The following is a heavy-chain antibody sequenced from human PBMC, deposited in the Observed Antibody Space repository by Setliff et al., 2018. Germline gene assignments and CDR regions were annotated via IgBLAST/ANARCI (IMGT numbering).Heavy chain of an antibody. D-gene: IGHD3-16*02. V-gene: IGHV4-31*03. CDR3: ARDNNPGYRGYWGRFDY. Sequence: SETLSLTCTVSGGSISSGGYYWSCIRQHPGKGLEWIGYIYYSGSTYYNPSLKSRVTISVDTSKNQFSLKLSSVTAADTAVYYCARDNNPGYRGYWGRFDYWGQGTQVTVSS. CDR2: IYYSGST. J-gene: IGHJ4*02. CDR1: GGSISSGGYY.